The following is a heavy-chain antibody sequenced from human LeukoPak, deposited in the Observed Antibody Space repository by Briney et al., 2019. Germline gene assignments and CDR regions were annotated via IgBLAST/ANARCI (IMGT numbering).Heavy chain of an antibody. CDR3: ARAVRFLEWLSTYYFDY. CDR1: GGSISSSNW. D-gene: IGHD3-3*01. CDR2: IYHSGST. J-gene: IGHJ4*02. V-gene: IGHV4-4*02. Sequence: PSETLSLTCAVSGGSISSSNWWSWVRQPPGKGLEWIGEIYHSGSTNYNPSLKSRVTISVDKSKSQFSLKLSSVTAADTAVYYCARAVRFLEWLSTYYFDYWGQGTLVTVSS.